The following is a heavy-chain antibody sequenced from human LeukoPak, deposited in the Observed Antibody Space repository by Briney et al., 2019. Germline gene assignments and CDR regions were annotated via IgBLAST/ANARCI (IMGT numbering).Heavy chain of an antibody. V-gene: IGHV3-23*01. J-gene: IGHJ4*01. D-gene: IGHD5-18*01. CDR3: AKLTTTMLTTHVDY. CDR1: GFTFSSYA. Sequence: GGSLRLSCAASGFTFSSYAMSWVRQAPGKGLEWVSAISGSGGSTYYADSVKGRFTISRDNSKNTLYLQMNSLRAEDTAVYYSAKLTTTMLTTHVDYWHRGPLVTVSS. CDR2: ISGSGGST.